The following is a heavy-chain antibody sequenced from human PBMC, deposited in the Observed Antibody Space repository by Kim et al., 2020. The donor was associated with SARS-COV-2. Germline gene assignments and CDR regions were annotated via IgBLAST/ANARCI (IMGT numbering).Heavy chain of an antibody. CDR1: GFTFSNYW. D-gene: IGHD2-15*01. J-gene: IGHJ2*01. CDR2: IKQDGSEK. CDR3: ARWGVAGTALDYCYFDL. V-gene: IGHV3-7*01. Sequence: GGSLRLSCAASGFTFSNYWMNWVRQAPGKGLEWVANIKQDGSEKYYVDSVKGRFTISRDNAKNSLYLQMNSLRAEDTAVYYCARWGVAGTALDYCYFDLWGRGALATVSS.